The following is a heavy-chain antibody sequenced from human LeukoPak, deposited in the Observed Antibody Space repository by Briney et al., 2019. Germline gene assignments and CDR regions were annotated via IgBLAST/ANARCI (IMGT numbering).Heavy chain of an antibody. D-gene: IGHD3-10*01. CDR2: IIPIFGTA. CDR1: GGTFSSYA. Sequence: GASVKVSCKASGGTFSSYAISWVRQAPGQGLEWMGGIIPIFGTANYAQKFQGRVTITTDESTSTAYMELSSLRSEDTAVYYCARYGSGSTWFDPWGLGTLVTVSS. CDR3: ARYGSGSTWFDP. J-gene: IGHJ5*02. V-gene: IGHV1-69*05.